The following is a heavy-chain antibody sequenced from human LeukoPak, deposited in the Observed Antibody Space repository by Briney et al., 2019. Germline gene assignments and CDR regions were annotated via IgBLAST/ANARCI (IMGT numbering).Heavy chain of an antibody. CDR1: GYTFTRYA. CDR2: ISNYNGDT. V-gene: IGHV1-18*01. Sequence: GASVKVSCKASGYTFTRYAIMWVRQAPGQGLEWMGWISNYNGDTNYAQQLQGRVTMTTDTSTSTAYMELRSLRSDDTAVYYCARDPPGIVGATTDYWGQGTLGT. D-gene: IGHD1-26*01. CDR3: ARDPPGIVGATTDY. J-gene: IGHJ4*02.